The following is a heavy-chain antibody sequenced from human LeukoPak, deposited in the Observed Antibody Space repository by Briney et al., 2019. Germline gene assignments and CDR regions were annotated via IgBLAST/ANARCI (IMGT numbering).Heavy chain of an antibody. CDR3: AKVPGRIAVAGNDAFDI. Sequence: GASVKVSCKASGYTFTGYYMHWVRQASGQGLEWMGWINPNSGGTNYAQKFQGRVTMTRDTSISTAYMELSRLRSDDTAVYYCAKVPGRIAVAGNDAFDIWGQGTMVTVSS. D-gene: IGHD6-19*01. CDR2: INPNSGGT. CDR1: GYTFTGYY. J-gene: IGHJ3*02. V-gene: IGHV1-2*02.